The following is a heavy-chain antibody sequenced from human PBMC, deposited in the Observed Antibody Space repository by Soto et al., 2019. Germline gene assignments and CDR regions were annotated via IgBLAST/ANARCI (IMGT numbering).Heavy chain of an antibody. J-gene: IGHJ5*02. CDR3: ARVRSGYSSSWYEIWFDP. Sequence: PVGSLRLSCAASGLTFSDYYMSWIRQAPGKGLEWVSYISSSSSYTNYADSVKGRFTISRDNAKNSLYLQMNSLRAEDTAVYYCARVRSGYSSSWYEIWFDPWGQGTLVTVSS. V-gene: IGHV3-11*06. CDR1: GLTFSDYY. D-gene: IGHD6-13*01. CDR2: ISSSSSYT.